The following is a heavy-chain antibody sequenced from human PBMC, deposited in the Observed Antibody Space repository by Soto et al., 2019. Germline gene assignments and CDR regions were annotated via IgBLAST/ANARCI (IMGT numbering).Heavy chain of an antibody. CDR3: GRQLYGDTYYFDY. V-gene: IGHV4-59*08. J-gene: IGHJ4*02. CDR2: IYYSGST. CDR1: GGSISSYY. D-gene: IGHD2-15*01. Sequence: SETLSLTCTVSGGSISSYYWSWIRQPPGKGLEWIGYIYYSGSTNYNPSLKSRVTISVDTSKNQFSLKLSSVTAADTAVYYCGRQLYGDTYYFDYWGQGTLVTVSS.